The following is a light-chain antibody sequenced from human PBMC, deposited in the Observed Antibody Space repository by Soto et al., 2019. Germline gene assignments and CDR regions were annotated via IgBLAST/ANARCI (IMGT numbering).Light chain of an antibody. CDR1: QGISSY. Sequence: IQMTQCPSTLSASVGDICTITCRASQGISSYLAWYQQKPGKAPKLLIYAASTLQSGVPSRFSGSGSGTDFTLTISCLQSEDFATYYCQQYYSYPQTFGQGTKVDIK. V-gene: IGKV1-8*01. CDR2: AAS. CDR3: QQYYSYPQT. J-gene: IGKJ1*01.